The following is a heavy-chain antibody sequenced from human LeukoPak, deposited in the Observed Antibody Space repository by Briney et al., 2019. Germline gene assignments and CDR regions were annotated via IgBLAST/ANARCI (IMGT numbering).Heavy chain of an antibody. V-gene: IGHV4-34*01. Sequence: SETLSLTCAVYGGSFSGYYWSWIRQPPGKGLEWIGEINHSGSTNYNPSLKSRATISVDTSKNQFSLKLSSVTAADTAVYYCAGGRWEPRFDCWGQGTLVTVSS. D-gene: IGHD1-26*01. CDR1: GGSFSGYY. J-gene: IGHJ4*02. CDR3: AGGRWEPRFDC. CDR2: INHSGST.